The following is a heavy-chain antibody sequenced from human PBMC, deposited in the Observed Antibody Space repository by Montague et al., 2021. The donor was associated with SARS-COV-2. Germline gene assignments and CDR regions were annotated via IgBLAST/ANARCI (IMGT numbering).Heavy chain of an antibody. V-gene: IGHV4-39*07. CDR1: GGTAITDTHY. CDR3: VRDSRLNCFYY. D-gene: IGHD1-1*01. CDR2: VSYSGST. Sequence: SETLSLTCSASGGTAITDTHYWGWVRHSPGQGLEWLGSVSYSGSTNYNPSVKSRVAVSLDKSRTPYSLRLNSLTAADAAVDYCVRDSRLNCFYYWGRGILVAVSS. J-gene: IGHJ4*02.